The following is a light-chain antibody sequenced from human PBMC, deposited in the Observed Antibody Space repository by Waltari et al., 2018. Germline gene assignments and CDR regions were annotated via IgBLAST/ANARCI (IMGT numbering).Light chain of an antibody. CDR3: QQYYTSPYT. CDR1: QSILYSSNNKNY. Sequence: DFVMTQSPDSLAVSLGERAPINCKSSQSILYSSNNKNYLAWYQLKPGQPPKLLIYWASTRQSGVPDRFSGSGSGTDFALTISSLQAEDVATYYCQQYYTSPYTFGQGTKLEIK. V-gene: IGKV4-1*01. CDR2: WAS. J-gene: IGKJ2*01.